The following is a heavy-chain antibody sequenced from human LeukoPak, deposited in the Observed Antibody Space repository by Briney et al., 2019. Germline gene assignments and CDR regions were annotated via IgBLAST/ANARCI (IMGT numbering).Heavy chain of an antibody. Sequence: PGGSLRLSCAASGFTFSSYWMSWVRQAPGKGLEWVAIIKQDGSEKYYVDSVKGRFTISRDNAKNSLYLQMNSLRAEDTAVYYCARGKDLLLWFGESDYWGQGTLVTVSS. CDR2: IKQDGSEK. CDR3: ARGKDLLLWFGESDY. CDR1: GFTFSSYW. V-gene: IGHV3-7*01. D-gene: IGHD3-10*01. J-gene: IGHJ4*02.